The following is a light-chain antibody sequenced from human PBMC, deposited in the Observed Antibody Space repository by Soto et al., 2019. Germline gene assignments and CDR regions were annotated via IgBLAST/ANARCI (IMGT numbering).Light chain of an antibody. Sequence: QSALTQPASVSGSPGQSITISCTGTSSNVGSYNLVSWYQQYSGKAPKLMIYEVSKRPSGVSNRFSGSKSANTASLTISGLQAEDEGDYYCCSYAGSSTLVFGGGTKVTVL. CDR2: EVS. CDR1: SSNVGSYNL. J-gene: IGLJ2*01. CDR3: CSYAGSSTLV. V-gene: IGLV2-23*02.